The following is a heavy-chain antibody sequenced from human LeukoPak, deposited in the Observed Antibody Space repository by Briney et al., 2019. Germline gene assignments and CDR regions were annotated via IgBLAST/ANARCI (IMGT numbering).Heavy chain of an antibody. V-gene: IGHV1-18*01. J-gene: IGHJ4*02. D-gene: IGHD6-13*01. Sequence: ASVKVSCKASGYTFTSYSINWVRQAPGQGLEWMGRISAYNGNTDYAQKFQGRVTVTTDTSTSTAYMELRSLRLDDTAVYYCARVIAAAASFDYWGQGTLVTVSS. CDR3: ARVIAAAASFDY. CDR2: ISAYNGNT. CDR1: GYTFTSYS.